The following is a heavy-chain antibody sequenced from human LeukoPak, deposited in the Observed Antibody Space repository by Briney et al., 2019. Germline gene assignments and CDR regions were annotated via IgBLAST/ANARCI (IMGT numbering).Heavy chain of an antibody. V-gene: IGHV4-61*02. CDR3: AREGVSWYYDFWSGYLIDY. J-gene: IGHJ4*02. D-gene: IGHD3-3*01. CDR1: GGSISSGSYY. CDR2: IYTSGST. Sequence: NPSQTLSLTCTVSGGSISSGSYYWSWIRQPAGKGLEWIGRIYTSGSTNYNPSLKSRVTISVDTSKNQFSLKLSSVTAADTAVYYCAREGVSWYYDFWSGYLIDYRGQGTLVTVSS.